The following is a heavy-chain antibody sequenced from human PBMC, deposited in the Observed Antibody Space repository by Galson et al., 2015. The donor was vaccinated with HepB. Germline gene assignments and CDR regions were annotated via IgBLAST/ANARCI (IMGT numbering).Heavy chain of an antibody. V-gene: IGHV3-30*04. CDR3: AREMLIAAPAAFDY. Sequence: SLRLSCATSGFTFSSRPMHWVRQAPGKGLEWVAVIRPDGGWQQYTDSVKGRFTISRDNSRNIVSLEMDNLGAGDAAIYYCAREMLIAAPAAFDYWGRGALVSVSS. D-gene: IGHD2-8*01. CDR2: IRPDGGWQ. J-gene: IGHJ4*02. CDR1: GFTFSSRP.